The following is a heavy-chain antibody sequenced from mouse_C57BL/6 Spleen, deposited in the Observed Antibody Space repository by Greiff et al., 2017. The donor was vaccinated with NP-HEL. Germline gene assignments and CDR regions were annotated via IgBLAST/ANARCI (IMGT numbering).Heavy chain of an antibody. D-gene: IGHD1-1*01. V-gene: IGHV1-69*01. J-gene: IGHJ3*01. CDR3: ALLLRYPAWLAY. CDR1: GYTFTSYW. Sequence: QVQLQQPGAELVMPGASVKLSCKASGYTFTSYWMHWVKQRPGQGLEWIGEIDPSDSYTNYNQKFKGKSTLTVDKSSSTAYMQLSSLTSEDSAVYYCALLLRYPAWLAYWGQGTLVTVSA. CDR2: IDPSDSYT.